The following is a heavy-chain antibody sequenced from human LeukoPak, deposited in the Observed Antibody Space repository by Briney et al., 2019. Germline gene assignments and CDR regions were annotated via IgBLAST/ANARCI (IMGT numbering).Heavy chain of an antibody. CDR1: GYTFTSYD. J-gene: IGHJ6*03. CDR3: ARGETGTTGDYYYYYYMAV. CDR2: MNPNSGNT. Sequence: ASVKVSCKTSGYTFTSYDISWVRQAPGQGLEWMGWMNPNSGNTGYAQKFQGRVTITRNTSISTAYMELSSLRSEDTAVYYCARGETGTTGDYYYYYYMAVWGKGTTVTVSS. V-gene: IGHV1-8*03. D-gene: IGHD1-1*01.